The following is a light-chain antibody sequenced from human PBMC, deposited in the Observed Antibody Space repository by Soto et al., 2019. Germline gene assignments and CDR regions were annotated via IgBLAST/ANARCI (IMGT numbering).Light chain of an antibody. Sequence: ILMTQSPATLSVSPGERATLSCRASQSVSNNFAWYQQKPGQAPRLLIYDASTRATGMPASFSGSGSGTEFTLNISGLEPEDFAVYYCQQYNNWPPWTFGQGTKVEIK. CDR3: QQYNNWPPWT. V-gene: IGKV3D-15*01. J-gene: IGKJ1*01. CDR1: QSVSNN. CDR2: DAS.